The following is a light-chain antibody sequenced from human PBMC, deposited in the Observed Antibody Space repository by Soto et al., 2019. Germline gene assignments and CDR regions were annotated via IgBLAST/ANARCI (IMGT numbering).Light chain of an antibody. V-gene: IGKV3-11*01. J-gene: IGKJ3*01. CDR1: QSVSSY. Sequence: EIVLTQSPATLSLSPGERATLSCRASQSVSSYLAWYQQRPGQPPRLLIYATSNRATGIPARFSGSGSGTDFTLTTNSLEPEDFAVYFCQQRTNWPTFGPGTKVDIK. CDR2: ATS. CDR3: QQRTNWPT.